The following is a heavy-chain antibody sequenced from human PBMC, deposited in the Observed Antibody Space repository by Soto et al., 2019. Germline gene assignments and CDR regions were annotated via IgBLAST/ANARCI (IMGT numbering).Heavy chain of an antibody. CDR3: ASVHYYDSSAYYL. J-gene: IGHJ4*02. CDR1: GFTFSSYN. CDR2: ISSSSSYI. Sequence: EVQLVESGGGLVKPGGSLRLSCAASGFTFSSYNMNWVRQAPGKGLEWVSSISSSSSYIYYADSVKGRFTISRDNAKNSLYLQISSLRAEDTAVYYCASVHYYDSSAYYLWGQGTLVTVSS. V-gene: IGHV3-21*01. D-gene: IGHD3-22*01.